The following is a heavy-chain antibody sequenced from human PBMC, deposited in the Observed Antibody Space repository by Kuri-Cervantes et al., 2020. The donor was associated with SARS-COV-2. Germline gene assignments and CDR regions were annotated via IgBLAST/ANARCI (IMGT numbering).Heavy chain of an antibody. CDR1: GGSFSGYY. D-gene: IGHD4-23*01. CDR2: INHSGST. V-gene: IGHV4-34*01. CDR3: ARPGGFLDV. Sequence: ESLKISCAVYGGSFSGYYWSWIRQPPGKGLEWIGEINHSGSTNYNPSLKGRVTISVDTSNNQFSLKLSSVTAADTAVYYCARPGGFLDVWGKGTTVTVSS. J-gene: IGHJ6*04.